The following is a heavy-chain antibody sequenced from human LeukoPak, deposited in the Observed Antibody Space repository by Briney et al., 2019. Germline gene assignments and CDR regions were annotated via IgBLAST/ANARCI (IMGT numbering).Heavy chain of an antibody. D-gene: IGHD6-6*01. J-gene: IGHJ4*02. CDR1: EFTFSDFH. Sequence: GGSLRLSCAASEFTFSDFHMSWIRQAPGKGLEWISHISSSGSSIYYADSVKGRFTISRDNAKSSLYLQVKSLRAEDTGVYYCAREGSRSSFYFDYWGQGTLVTVSS. V-gene: IGHV3-11*04. CDR2: ISSSGSSI. CDR3: AREGSRSSFYFDY.